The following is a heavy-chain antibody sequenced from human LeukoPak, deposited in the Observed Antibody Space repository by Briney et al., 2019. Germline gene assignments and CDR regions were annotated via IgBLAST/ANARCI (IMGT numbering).Heavy chain of an antibody. J-gene: IGHJ5*02. Sequence: PSETLSLTCTVSGGSISGYYWSWVRQSPEKGLESIGFIYSTGSTSYNPSLKSRVTISIDTSQNQFSLRLTSVTAADTAVYYCARDRANYGSGSYWFDPWGQGTLVTVSS. CDR1: GGSISGYY. CDR2: IYSTGST. V-gene: IGHV4-59*01. CDR3: ARDRANYGSGSYWFDP. D-gene: IGHD3-10*01.